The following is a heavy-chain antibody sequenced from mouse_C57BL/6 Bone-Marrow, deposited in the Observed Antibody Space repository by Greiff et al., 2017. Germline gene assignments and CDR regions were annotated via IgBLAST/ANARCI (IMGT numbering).Heavy chain of an antibody. CDR2: IDPSDSYT. Sequence: QVQLQQSGAELVMPGASVKLSCKASGYTFTSYWMHWVKQWPGQGLEWIGEIDPSDSYTNYNQKFKGKSTLTVDKSSSTAYMQLSSLTSEDSAVYYCARSQLGHYCDYWDQGTTLTGSS. V-gene: IGHV1-69*01. D-gene: IGHD4-1*02. J-gene: IGHJ2*01. CDR3: ARSQLGHYCDY. CDR1: GYTFTSYW.